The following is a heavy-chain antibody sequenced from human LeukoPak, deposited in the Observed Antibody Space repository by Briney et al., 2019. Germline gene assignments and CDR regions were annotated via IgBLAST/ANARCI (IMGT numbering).Heavy chain of an antibody. CDR1: GGSISSYY. D-gene: IGHD6-13*01. Sequence: SETLSLTCTVSGGSISSYYWSWIRQPPGKGLEWIGYIYYSGSTNYNPSLKSRVTISIDTSKNQFSLKLSSVTAADTAVYYCARSSVSSATGNWFDPWGQGTLVTVSS. CDR3: ARSSVSSATGNWFDP. V-gene: IGHV4-59*12. J-gene: IGHJ5*02. CDR2: IYYSGST.